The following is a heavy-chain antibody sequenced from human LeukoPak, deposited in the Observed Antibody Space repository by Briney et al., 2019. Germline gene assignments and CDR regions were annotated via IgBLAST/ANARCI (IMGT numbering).Heavy chain of an antibody. CDR1: GFTFSSYS. J-gene: IGHJ3*02. Sequence: GGSLRLSCAASGFTFSSYSMNWVRQAPGKGLEWVSYISSSSSTIYYADSVKGRFAISRDNAKNSLYRQMNSLRDEDTAVYYCARDRGEMATIDAFDIWGQGTMVTVSS. D-gene: IGHD5-24*01. CDR2: ISSSSSTI. CDR3: ARDRGEMATIDAFDI. V-gene: IGHV3-48*02.